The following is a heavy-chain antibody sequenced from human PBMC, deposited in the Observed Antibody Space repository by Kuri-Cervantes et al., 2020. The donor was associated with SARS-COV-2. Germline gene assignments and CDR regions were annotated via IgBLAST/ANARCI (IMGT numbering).Heavy chain of an antibody. CDR1: GGSIGRGDYY. J-gene: IGHJ6*03. CDR2: IYHSGST. Sequence: SQTLSLTCAVSGGSIGRGDYYWGWIRQPPGKGLEWIGSIYHSGSTYYNPSLKSRVTISVDTSKNQFSLKLSSVTAADTAVYYCAQVDIAAAGTNYYYYMDVWGKGTTVTVSS. V-gene: IGHV4-38-2*01. CDR3: AQVDIAAAGTNYYYYMDV. D-gene: IGHD6-13*01.